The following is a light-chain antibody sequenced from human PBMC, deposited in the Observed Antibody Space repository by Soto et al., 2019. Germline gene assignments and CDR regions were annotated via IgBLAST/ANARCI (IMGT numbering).Light chain of an antibody. V-gene: IGKV3D-15*01. J-gene: IGKJ4*01. CDR2: GAS. Sequence: EIVMTQSPATLSVSPGERATLSCRASQSVSSNLAWYQQKPGQAPRLLIYGASTRATGIPARFSGSGSGTEFTLTISSLQSEDFAVYYCQQYHHWPPITFGGGTKVEIK. CDR1: QSVSSN. CDR3: QQYHHWPPIT.